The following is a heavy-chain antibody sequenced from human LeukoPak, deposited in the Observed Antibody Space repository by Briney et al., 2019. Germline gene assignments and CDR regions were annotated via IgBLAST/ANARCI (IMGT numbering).Heavy chain of an antibody. D-gene: IGHD3-3*02. V-gene: IGHV4-39*07. CDR3: ARGAFLEWLLYYFDY. J-gene: IGHJ4*02. CDR1: GGSISSSSYY. Sequence: SETLSLTCTVSGGSISSSSYYWGWIRQPPGKGLEWIGSIYYSGSTYYNPSLKSRVTISVDTSKNQFSLKLSSVTAADTAEYYCARGAFLEWLLYYFDYWGQGTLVTVSS. CDR2: IYYSGST.